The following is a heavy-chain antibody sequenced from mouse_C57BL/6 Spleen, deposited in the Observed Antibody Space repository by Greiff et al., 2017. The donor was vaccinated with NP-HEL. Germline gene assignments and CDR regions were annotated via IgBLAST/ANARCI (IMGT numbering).Heavy chain of an antibody. CDR2: IHPNSGST. CDR1: GYTFTSYW. D-gene: IGHD1-1*01. V-gene: IGHV1-64*01. Sequence: QVQLQQSGAELVKPGASVKLSCKASGYTFTSYWMHWVKQRPGQGLEWIGMIHPNSGSTNYNEKFKSKATLTVDKSSSTAYMQLSSLTSEDSAVYYCASGGSSPYWYFDVWGTGTTVTVSS. J-gene: IGHJ1*03. CDR3: ASGGSSPYWYFDV.